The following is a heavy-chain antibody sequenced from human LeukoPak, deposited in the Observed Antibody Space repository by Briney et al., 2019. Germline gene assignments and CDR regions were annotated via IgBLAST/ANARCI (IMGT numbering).Heavy chain of an antibody. CDR2: INTNTGNP. J-gene: IGHJ4*02. CDR1: GYTFTSYA. D-gene: IGHD6-19*01. Sequence: ASVKVSCKASGYTFTSYAMNWVRQAPGQGLEWMGWINTNTGNPTYAQGFTGRFVFSFDTSVSTAYLQISSLKAEDTAVYYCARELRYFGPGIAVAGTFGYWGQGTLVTVSS. V-gene: IGHV7-4-1*02. CDR3: ARELRYFGPGIAVAGTFGY.